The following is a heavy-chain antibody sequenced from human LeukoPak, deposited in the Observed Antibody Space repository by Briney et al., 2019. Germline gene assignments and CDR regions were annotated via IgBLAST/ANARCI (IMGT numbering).Heavy chain of an antibody. J-gene: IGHJ6*03. V-gene: IGHV4-61*02. CDR1: GGSISSGSYY. Sequence: PSQTLSLTCTVSGGSISSGSYYWSWIRQPAGKGLEWIGRIYTSGSTNYNPSLKSRVTISVDTSKNQFSLKLSSVTAADTAVYYCARGSGWYSHYYYYYMDVWGKGTTVTVSS. D-gene: IGHD6-19*01. CDR3: ARGSGWYSHYYYYYMDV. CDR2: IYTSGST.